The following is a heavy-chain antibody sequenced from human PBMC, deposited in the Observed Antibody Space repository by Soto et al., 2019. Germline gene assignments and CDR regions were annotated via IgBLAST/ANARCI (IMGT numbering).Heavy chain of an antibody. Sequence: SETLSLTCTVSGGSISSYYWSWIRQPAGKGLEWIGRIYTSGSTNYNPSLKSRVTMSVDTSKSQFSLKLSSVTAADTAVYYCARGAMVRGVITKRTAYYFDYWGEGTLVTVSS. V-gene: IGHV4-4*07. CDR3: ARGAMVRGVITKRTAYYFDY. D-gene: IGHD3-10*01. J-gene: IGHJ4*02. CDR1: GGSISSYY. CDR2: IYTSGST.